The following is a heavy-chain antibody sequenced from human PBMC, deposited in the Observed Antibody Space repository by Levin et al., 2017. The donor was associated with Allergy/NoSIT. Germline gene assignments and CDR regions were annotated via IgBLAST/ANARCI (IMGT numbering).Heavy chain of an antibody. Sequence: SVKVSCKASGGTFSSFTISWVRQAPGQGLEWMGRIIPSLAVATYAQRFQGRVTITADKSTSSAYMELSSLRSEDTAVYYCAPGPGLVPAAHNWFDPWGQGTLVTVSS. V-gene: IGHV1-69*02. CDR2: IIPSLAVA. J-gene: IGHJ5*02. CDR3: APGPGLVPAAHNWFDP. D-gene: IGHD2-2*01. CDR1: GGTFSSFT.